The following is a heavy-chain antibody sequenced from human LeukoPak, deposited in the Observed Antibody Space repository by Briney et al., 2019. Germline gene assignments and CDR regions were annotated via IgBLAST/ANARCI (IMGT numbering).Heavy chain of an antibody. D-gene: IGHD3-10*01. V-gene: IGHV3-30-3*01. CDR2: TPSDLNVK. CDR1: GFTFRNYV. J-gene: IGHJ4*02. CDR3: AREGYYGSGSPPSLYFDY. Sequence: GGSLGLSCAASGFTFRNYVIHWVRQAPGKGLEWVAVTPSDLNVKLYADSVKGRFTISRDNSRSTPYLQMNSLRPEDTAIYYCAREGYYGSGSPPSLYFDYWGQGTLVTVSS.